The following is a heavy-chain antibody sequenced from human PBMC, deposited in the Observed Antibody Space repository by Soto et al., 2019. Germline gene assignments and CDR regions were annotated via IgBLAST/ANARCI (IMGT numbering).Heavy chain of an antibody. J-gene: IGHJ4*02. CDR3: ARNLGGLRDS. CDR1: GDSVSSNIAA. D-gene: IGHD3-16*01. V-gene: IGHV6-1*01. Sequence: SQTLSLTCAISGDSVSSNIAAWDWIRQSPSRGLEWLGRTYYRSKWYTDYAVSVRSRITINPDTSENQFTLQLISMTPEDTAVYYCARNLGGLRDSWAQGSLVTVSS. CDR2: TYYRSKWYT.